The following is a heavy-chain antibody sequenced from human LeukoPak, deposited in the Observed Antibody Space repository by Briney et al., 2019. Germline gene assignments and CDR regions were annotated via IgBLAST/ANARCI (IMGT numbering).Heavy chain of an antibody. CDR3: ATPSGYSSSWSFDY. CDR2: ISAYNGNT. CDR1: GYTFTSYY. Sequence: ASVKVSCKASGYTFTSYYMHWVRQAPGQGLEWMGWISAYNGNTNYAQKLQGRVTMTTDTSTSTAYMELRSLRSDDTAVYYCATPSGYSSSWSFDYWGQGTLVTVSS. D-gene: IGHD6-13*01. V-gene: IGHV1-18*04. J-gene: IGHJ4*02.